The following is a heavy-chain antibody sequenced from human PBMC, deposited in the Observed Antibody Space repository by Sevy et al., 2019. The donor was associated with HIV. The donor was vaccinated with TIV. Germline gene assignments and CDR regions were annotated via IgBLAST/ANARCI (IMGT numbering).Heavy chain of an antibody. J-gene: IGHJ4*02. Sequence: GGSLRLSCAASGFTFSSYWMSWVRQAPGKGLEWVANIKQDGSEKYYVNSVKGRFTIYRDNAKNSLYLQMNSLRAEDTAVYSCVRSRLLRYFDWLALFDYWGQGTLVTVSS. CDR1: GFTFSSYW. CDR3: VRSRLLRYFDWLALFDY. D-gene: IGHD3-9*01. CDR2: IKQDGSEK. V-gene: IGHV3-7*03.